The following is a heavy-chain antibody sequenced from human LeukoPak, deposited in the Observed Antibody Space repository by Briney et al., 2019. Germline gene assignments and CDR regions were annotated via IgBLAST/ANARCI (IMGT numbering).Heavy chain of an antibody. CDR3: AKGFARFGMDV. Sequence: GGSLRLSCAASGFSFSSSAMSWVRQAPGKGLHWVSTINNGGDSTYYADSVKGRFTISKDNSKNTLYLQMNSLRDEDTAVYYCAKGFARFGMDVWGKGTTVIVSS. V-gene: IGHV3-23*01. CDR1: GFSFSSSA. D-gene: IGHD3-3*01. CDR2: INNGGDST. J-gene: IGHJ6*03.